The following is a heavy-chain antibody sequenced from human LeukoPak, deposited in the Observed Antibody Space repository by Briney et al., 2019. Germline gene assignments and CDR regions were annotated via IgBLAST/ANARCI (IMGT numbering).Heavy chain of an antibody. V-gene: IGHV3-21*01. CDR2: ITSSSSYI. Sequence: GGSLRLSCAASGFTFSSYEMNWVRQAPGKGLEWVSSITSSSSYIYYADSVKGRFTFSRDNAKNSLYLQMNSLRAEDTAVYYCARDTSDSSGYYKKKWTKTFDYWGQGTLVTVSS. D-gene: IGHD3-22*01. J-gene: IGHJ4*02. CDR1: GFTFSSYE. CDR3: ARDTSDSSGYYKKKWTKTFDY.